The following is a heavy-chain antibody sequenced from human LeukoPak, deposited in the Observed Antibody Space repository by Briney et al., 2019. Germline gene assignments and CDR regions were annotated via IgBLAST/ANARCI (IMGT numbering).Heavy chain of an antibody. D-gene: IGHD5-18*01. J-gene: IGHJ6*02. V-gene: IGHV4-59*01. Sequence: PSETLSLTCTVSGGSISSYYWSWIRHPPGKGLEWIGYIYYSGSTNYNPSLKSRVTISVDTSKNQFSLKLSSVTAADTAVYYCARWSGYSYGPYYYYYYGMDVWGQGTTVTVSS. CDR1: GGSISSYY. CDR3: ARWSGYSYGPYYYYYYGMDV. CDR2: IYYSGST.